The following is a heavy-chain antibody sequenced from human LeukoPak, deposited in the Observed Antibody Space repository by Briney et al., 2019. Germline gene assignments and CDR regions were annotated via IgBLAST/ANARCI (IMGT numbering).Heavy chain of an antibody. CDR3: VSQLGGTTFH. J-gene: IGHJ4*02. CDR2: VYYNGIT. D-gene: IGHD1-1*01. CDR1: GVSINTYF. Sequence: SETLSLTCTFSGVSINTYFWSWIRQPPGKGLEWIGYVYYNGITNYNPSLKSRVSISLDTSKNQFSLRLNSVTAAETAVYYCVSQLGGTTFHWGQGTLVTVSS. V-gene: IGHV4-59*01.